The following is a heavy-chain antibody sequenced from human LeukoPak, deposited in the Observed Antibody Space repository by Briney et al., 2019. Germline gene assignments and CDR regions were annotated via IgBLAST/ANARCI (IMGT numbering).Heavy chain of an antibody. CDR3: ARTRRWIQLWLPFDY. Sequence: SETLSLTCTVSGGSISSYYWSWIRQPPGKGLEWIGYIYYSGSTNYNPSLKSRVTISVDTSKNQFSLKLSSVTAADTAVYYCARTRRWIQLWLPFDYWGQGTLVTVSS. CDR1: GGSISSYY. J-gene: IGHJ4*02. D-gene: IGHD5-18*01. V-gene: IGHV4-59*12. CDR2: IYYSGST.